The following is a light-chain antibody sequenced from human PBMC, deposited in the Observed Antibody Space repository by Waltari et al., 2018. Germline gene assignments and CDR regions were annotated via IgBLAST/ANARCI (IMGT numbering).Light chain of an antibody. Sequence: DIQMTQSPSPLSASVGERVTITCRASQAIRNAVCWYQQKPGKAPTALIYAASSLHGWVPSRFSGSGSGTEFTLTISSLQPEDFATYYCLQYDSYPRTFGQGTKVEIK. CDR3: LQYDSYPRT. J-gene: IGKJ1*01. CDR2: AAS. CDR1: QAIRNA. V-gene: IGKV1-17*01.